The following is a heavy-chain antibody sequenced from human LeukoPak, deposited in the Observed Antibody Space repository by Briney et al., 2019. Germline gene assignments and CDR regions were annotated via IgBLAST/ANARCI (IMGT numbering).Heavy chain of an antibody. Sequence: AGSLRLSCAASGFTFINYAMSWVXQAPGXGLEWVSAIIGSGGTTFYADSVKGRFTISRDNSKNTLYMQVNSPRAADTAIYYCAKVQEMDTILPPFHYWGQGTLVTVSS. CDR1: GFTFINYA. CDR3: AKVQEMDTILPPFHY. CDR2: IIGSGGTT. V-gene: IGHV3-23*01. J-gene: IGHJ4*02. D-gene: IGHD5-24*01.